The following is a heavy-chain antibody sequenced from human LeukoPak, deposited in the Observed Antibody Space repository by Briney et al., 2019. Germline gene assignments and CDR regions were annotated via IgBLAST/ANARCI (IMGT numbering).Heavy chain of an antibody. Sequence: NPSETLSLTCTVSGGSVSSSRSYWGWIRQSPVKGLEWIGSFYFSGSTYYNPSLKSRVSISLDTSKNQFSLKLTSATAADTAVYYCATPNGFSYGFFDSWGQGILVTVSS. V-gene: IGHV4-39*01. D-gene: IGHD5-18*01. J-gene: IGHJ4*02. CDR1: GGSVSSSRSY. CDR3: ATPNGFSYGFFDS. CDR2: FYFSGST.